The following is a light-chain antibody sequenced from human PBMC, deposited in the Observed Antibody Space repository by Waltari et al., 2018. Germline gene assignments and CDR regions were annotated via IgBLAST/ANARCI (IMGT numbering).Light chain of an antibody. J-gene: IGKJ2*01. CDR1: QSVLFSSDNKND. Sequence: DIVMTQSPDSLTVSLGERATINCKSSQSVLFSSDNKNDLAWYQQKPGQPPKLLIYWASTRESGVPDRFSGSGSGTDFTLTISSLQAEDVAVYFCQQYYIAQYTFGQGTKLEIK. CDR3: QQYYIAQYT. CDR2: WAS. V-gene: IGKV4-1*01.